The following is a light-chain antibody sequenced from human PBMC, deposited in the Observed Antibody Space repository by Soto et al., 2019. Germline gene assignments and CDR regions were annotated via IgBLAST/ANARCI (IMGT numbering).Light chain of an antibody. Sequence: QSVLTQPASVSGSPGQSITISCTGTSSDVGGYNYVSWFQQHPGKAPKLVIYEVANRPSGVSNRFSGSKSDNTASLTISGLQAEDEADYYCTSFTSGSTVVFGGGTKVTVL. V-gene: IGLV2-14*01. J-gene: IGLJ2*01. CDR1: SSDVGGYNY. CDR3: TSFTSGSTVV. CDR2: EVA.